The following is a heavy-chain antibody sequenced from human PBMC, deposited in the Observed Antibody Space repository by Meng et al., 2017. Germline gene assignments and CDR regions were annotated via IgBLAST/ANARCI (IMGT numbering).Heavy chain of an antibody. Sequence: QVQLVQSGAEVKKPGSSVKVSCKASGGTFSSYAISWVRQAPGQGLEWMGGIIPILGTANYAQKFQGRVTITADESTSTAYMELSSLRSEDTAVYYCAREGPCGGDCSGFDYWGQGTLVTASS. CDR1: GGTFSSYA. CDR2: IIPILGTA. D-gene: IGHD2-21*02. J-gene: IGHJ4*02. V-gene: IGHV1-69*01. CDR3: AREGPCGGDCSGFDY.